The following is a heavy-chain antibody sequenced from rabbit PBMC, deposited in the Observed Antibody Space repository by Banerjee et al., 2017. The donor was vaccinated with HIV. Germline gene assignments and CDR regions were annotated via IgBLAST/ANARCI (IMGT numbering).Heavy chain of an antibody. J-gene: IGHJ3*01. CDR1: GFDFSNYG. V-gene: IGHV1S45*01. D-gene: IGHD8-1*01. Sequence: QEQLVESGGGLVQPGGSLKLSCKASGFDFSNYGVSWVRQAPGKGLEWIACINTATAKAVYANWAKGRFTISTTSSTTVTLQMTSLTAADTATYFCARDGAGGSYFALWGQGTLVTVS. CDR3: ARDGAGGSYFAL. CDR2: INTATAKA.